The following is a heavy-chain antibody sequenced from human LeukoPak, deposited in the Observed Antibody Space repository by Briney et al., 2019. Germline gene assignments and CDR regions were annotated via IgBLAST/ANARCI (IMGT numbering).Heavy chain of an antibody. J-gene: IGHJ5*02. CDR2: ISGSGGST. CDR3: AKGGAYYDSSPFDP. Sequence: GSLRLSCAASGFTFSSYAMSWVRQAPGKGLEWVSAISGSGGSTYYADSVEGRFTISRDNSKNTLYLQMNSLRAEDTAVYYCAKGGAYYDSSPFDPWGQGTLVTVSS. CDR1: GFTFSSYA. D-gene: IGHD3-22*01. V-gene: IGHV3-23*01.